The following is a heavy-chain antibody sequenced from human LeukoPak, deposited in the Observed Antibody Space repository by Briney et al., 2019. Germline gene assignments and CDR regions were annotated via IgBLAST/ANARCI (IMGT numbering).Heavy chain of an antibody. Sequence: PGGSLRLSCAASGFTFSSYGMHWVRQAPGKGLEWVAVISYDGSNKYYADSVKGRFTISRDNSKNTLYLQMNSLRAEDTAVYYCAKGKRAAAAYYFDYWGQGTLVTVST. CDR3: AKGKRAAAAYYFDY. CDR2: ISYDGSNK. CDR1: GFTFSSYG. J-gene: IGHJ4*02. V-gene: IGHV3-30*18. D-gene: IGHD6-13*01.